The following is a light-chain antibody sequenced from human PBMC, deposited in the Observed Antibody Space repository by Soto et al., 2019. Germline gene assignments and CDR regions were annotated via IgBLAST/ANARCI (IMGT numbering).Light chain of an antibody. J-gene: IGKJ4*01. CDR2: EAS. V-gene: IGKV3D-20*01. CDR3: QQYGNPPLT. Sequence: EVVLTQSPATLSLSPGETATLSCGASPTLTTSFLAWYQQRPGLAPRLLLYEASVRATGIPDRFSGSGSGPDLTLTISRLEPEDFAVYYCQQYGNPPLTFGGGTRVEIK. CDR1: PTLTTSF.